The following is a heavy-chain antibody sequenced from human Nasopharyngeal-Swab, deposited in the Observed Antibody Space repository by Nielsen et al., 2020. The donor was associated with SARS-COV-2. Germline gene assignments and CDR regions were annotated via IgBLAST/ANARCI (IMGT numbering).Heavy chain of an antibody. D-gene: IGHD3-16*01. V-gene: IGHV4-4*07. Sequence: SETLSLTCSVSGATITNYYWGWVRQPAGKGLEWLGRIYGSDNTNYHPSLKGRITVSFDTSKNHISLTLTSVTAADTAVYYCARWGEIPGAFDVWGQGTTVTVSS. CDR1: GATITNYY. CDR3: ARWGEIPGAFDV. J-gene: IGHJ3*01. CDR2: IYGSDNT.